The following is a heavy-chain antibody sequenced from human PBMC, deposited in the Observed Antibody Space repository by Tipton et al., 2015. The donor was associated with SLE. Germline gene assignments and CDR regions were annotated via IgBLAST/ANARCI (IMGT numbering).Heavy chain of an antibody. Sequence: TLSLTCAVYGGSFNGYYWSRIRQPPGKGLEWIGEITPSGSTNCNPSLKSRVTLSVDTSKSQFSLDLTSVTAADTAVYYCARRGLAYYYGSGRALDIWGQGTMVTDSS. CDR3: ARRGLAYYYGSGRALDI. D-gene: IGHD3-10*01. CDR2: ITPSGST. V-gene: IGHV4-34*01. CDR1: GGSFNGYY. J-gene: IGHJ3*02.